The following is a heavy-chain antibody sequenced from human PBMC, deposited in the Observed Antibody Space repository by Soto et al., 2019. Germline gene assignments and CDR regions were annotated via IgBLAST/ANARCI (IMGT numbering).Heavy chain of an antibody. CDR2: ISYDGSNK. CDR3: ARGGMDV. CDR1: GFTFSSYA. J-gene: IGHJ6*02. Sequence: QVQLVESGGGVVQPGRSLRLSCAASGFTFSSYAMHWVRQAPGKGLEWVAVISYDGSNKYYADSVKGRFTISRDNSKNTLYLQMNSLRAEDTAVYYCARGGMDVWGQGTTVTVSS. V-gene: IGHV3-30-3*01.